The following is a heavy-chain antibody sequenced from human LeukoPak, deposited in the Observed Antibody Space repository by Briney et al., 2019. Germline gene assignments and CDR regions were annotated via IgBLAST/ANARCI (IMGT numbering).Heavy chain of an antibody. D-gene: IGHD6-19*01. CDR2: INTDGSST. V-gene: IGHV3-74*01. Sequence: GGSLRLSCAASGFIFSSYWMHWVRHAPGKGLAWVSRINTDGSSTSYADSVKGRFTISRDNAKNLLYLQMNSLRAEDTAVYYCARDIFPLGVAVAGPLDYWGQGTLVTVSS. CDR3: ARDIFPLGVAVAGPLDY. J-gene: IGHJ4*02. CDR1: GFIFSSYW.